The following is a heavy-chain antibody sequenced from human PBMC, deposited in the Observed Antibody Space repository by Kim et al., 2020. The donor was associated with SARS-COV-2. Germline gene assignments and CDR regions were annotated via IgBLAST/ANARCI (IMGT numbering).Heavy chain of an antibody. J-gene: IGHJ4*02. V-gene: IGHV3-66*01. Sequence: ADSVKGRFTISRDNSKNTLYLQMNSLRAEDTAVYYCARGTSYGSGRSFDYWGQGTLVTVSS. CDR3: ARGTSYGSGRSFDY. D-gene: IGHD3-10*01.